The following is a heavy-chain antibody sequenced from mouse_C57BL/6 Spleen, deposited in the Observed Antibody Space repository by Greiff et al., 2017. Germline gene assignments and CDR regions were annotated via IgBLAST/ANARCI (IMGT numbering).Heavy chain of an antibody. CDR1: GFTFSSYT. Sequence: EVKLVESGGGLVKPGGSLKLSCAASGFTFSSYTMSWVRQTPEKRLEWVATISGGGGNTNYPDSVKGRFTISRDNAKNTLYLQMSSLRSEDTAMYYCARQGSNYLISWYFDDWGTGTTVTVSS. D-gene: IGHD2-5*01. CDR3: ARQGSNYLISWYFDD. CDR2: ISGGGGNT. J-gene: IGHJ1*03. V-gene: IGHV5-9*04.